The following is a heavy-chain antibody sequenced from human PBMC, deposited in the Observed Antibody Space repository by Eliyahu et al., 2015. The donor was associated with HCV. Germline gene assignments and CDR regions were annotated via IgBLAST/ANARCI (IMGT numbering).Heavy chain of an antibody. J-gene: IGHJ6*03. D-gene: IGHD2-21*01. CDR2: INHRGST. CDR3: ARVRAYCGGDCYSPGGYYYYYMDV. V-gene: IGHV4-34*01. Sequence: QVQLQQWGAGLLKPSETLSLTCAVYGGSFSXYYWSWIRQPPGKGLEWIGEINHRGSTNYKPSLKSRVTISVDTSKNQFSLKLSSVTAADTAVYYCARVRAYCGGDCYSPGGYYYYYMDVWGKGTTVTVSS. CDR1: GGSFSXYY.